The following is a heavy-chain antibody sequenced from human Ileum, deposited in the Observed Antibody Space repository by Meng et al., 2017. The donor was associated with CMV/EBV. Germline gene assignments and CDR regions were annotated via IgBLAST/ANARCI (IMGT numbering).Heavy chain of an antibody. V-gene: IGHV3-21*04. Sequence: GGSLRLSCAASGFTFSSYSMNWVRQAPGKGLEWVSSISSSSSYIYYADSVKGRFTISRDNAKNSLYLQMNSLRAEDTALYYCAKGVRMVRGVIIDYFDYWGQGTLVTVSS. D-gene: IGHD3-10*01. CDR2: ISSSSSYI. CDR1: GFTFSSYS. CDR3: AKGVRMVRGVIIDYFDY. J-gene: IGHJ4*02.